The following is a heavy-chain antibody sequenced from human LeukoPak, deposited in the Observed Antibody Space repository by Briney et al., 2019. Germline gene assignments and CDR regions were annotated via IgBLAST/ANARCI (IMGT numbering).Heavy chain of an antibody. V-gene: IGHV3-33*06. Sequence: GGSLRLSCAASGFSFSSYGMHWVRQAPGKGLEWVAVIWYDGSIKYYGDSVKGRFTISRDNSKNTLYLQMSSLSAEDTAVYYCAKSRGYYYEKSGPADYWGQGTLVTVSS. CDR2: IWYDGSIK. D-gene: IGHD3-22*01. CDR3: AKSRGYYYEKSGPADY. CDR1: GFSFSSYG. J-gene: IGHJ4*02.